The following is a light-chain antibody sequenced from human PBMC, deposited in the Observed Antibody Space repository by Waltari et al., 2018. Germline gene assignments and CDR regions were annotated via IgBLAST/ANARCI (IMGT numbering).Light chain of an antibody. CDR2: EVI. Sequence: QSALTQPASVSGSPGQSITISCTGTSGDVGGYNYVAWYQQHSGKAPKHMIYEVIKRPSGVSTRFSGSKSGNTASLTISGLQAEDEADYYCNSYTTSSTQVFGTGTKVTVL. V-gene: IGLV2-14*01. CDR3: NSYTTSSTQV. J-gene: IGLJ1*01. CDR1: SGDVGGYNY.